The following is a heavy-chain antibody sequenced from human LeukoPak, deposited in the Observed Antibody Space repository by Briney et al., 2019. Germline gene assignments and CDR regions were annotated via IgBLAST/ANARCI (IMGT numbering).Heavy chain of an antibody. V-gene: IGHV4-61*02. CDR2: IYTSGST. J-gene: IGHJ4*02. CDR1: GGSISSGSYY. CDR3: ASGGDLDFDY. D-gene: IGHD3-16*01. Sequence: SDTLSLTCTVSGGSISSGSYYWSWIRQPAGKGLEWIGRIYTSGSTNYNPSLKSRVTISVDTSKNQFSLKLSSVTAADTAVYYCASGGDLDFDYWGQGTLVTVSS.